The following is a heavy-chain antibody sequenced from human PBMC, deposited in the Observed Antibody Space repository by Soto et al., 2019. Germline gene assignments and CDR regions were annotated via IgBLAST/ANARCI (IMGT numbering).Heavy chain of an antibody. V-gene: IGHV1-8*01. CDR2: MNPNSGNT. CDR3: ARGRGARAYHCSGGSCYSRWFDP. CDR1: GYTFTSYD. J-gene: IGHJ5*02. Sequence: ASVKVSCKASGYTFTSYDINWVRQATGQGLEWMGWMNPNSGNTGYAQKFQGRVTMTRNTSISTAYMELSSLRSEDTAVYYCARGRGARAYHCSGGSCYSRWFDPWGQGTLVTVSS. D-gene: IGHD2-15*01.